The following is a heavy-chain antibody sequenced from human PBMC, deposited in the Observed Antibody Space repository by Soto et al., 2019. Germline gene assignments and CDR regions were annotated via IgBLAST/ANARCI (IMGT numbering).Heavy chain of an antibody. Sequence: SETLSLTCTVSGGSISSYYWSWIRQPPGRGLEWIGYIYFRGTTNYNPSLKSRVTMSADTSKNQFSLKLNSVTAADTAVYYCARMNYYDTSGYPFDYWGQGMMVTVSS. J-gene: IGHJ4*02. V-gene: IGHV4-59*01. CDR1: GGSISSYY. CDR2: IYFRGTT. CDR3: ARMNYYDTSGYPFDY. D-gene: IGHD3-22*01.